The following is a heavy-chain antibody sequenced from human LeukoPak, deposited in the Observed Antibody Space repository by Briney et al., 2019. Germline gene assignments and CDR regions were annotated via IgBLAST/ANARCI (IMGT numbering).Heavy chain of an antibody. J-gene: IGHJ3*02. D-gene: IGHD3-22*01. CDR3: ARYDSSKGDAFDI. CDR2: INPNSGGT. V-gene: IGHV1-2*02. CDR1: GYTFTGYY. Sequence: ASVKVSCKASGYTFTGYYLYWVRQAPGQGLEWMGWINPNSGGTNYAQKFQGRVTMTRDTPISTAYMELSRLRSDDTAVYYCARYDSSKGDAFDIWGQGSMVTVSS.